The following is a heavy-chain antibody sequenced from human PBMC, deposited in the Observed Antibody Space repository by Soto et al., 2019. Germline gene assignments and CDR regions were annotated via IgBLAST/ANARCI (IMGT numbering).Heavy chain of an antibody. CDR1: GFTFSRYS. CDR2: ISSSSSYI. V-gene: IGHV3-21*03. Sequence: GGSLRLSCAASGFTFSRYSMNWVRQAPGKGLEWVSSISSSSSYIYYADSVKGRFTISRDNAKNSLYLQMNSLRAEDTAVYYWARVLDRGVDIVATDQNEHDAFDMWGQGTMVTVSS. J-gene: IGHJ3*02. CDR3: ARVLDRGVDIVATDQNEHDAFDM. D-gene: IGHD5-12*01.